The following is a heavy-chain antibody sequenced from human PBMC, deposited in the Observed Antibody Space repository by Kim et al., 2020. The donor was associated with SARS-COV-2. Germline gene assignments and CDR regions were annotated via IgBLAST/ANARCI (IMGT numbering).Heavy chain of an antibody. Sequence: SETLSLTCTVSGVSISSFYWSWIRQAPGKGPEWIGYIYYTGGTNSNPSLKSRVTISVDTSKNQFSLTLTSVTAADTAVYYCGRGSSSTYGMDVWGLGTT. CDR2: IYYTGGT. CDR1: GVSISSFY. D-gene: IGHD2-2*01. V-gene: IGHV4-59*08. J-gene: IGHJ6*02. CDR3: GRGSSSTYGMDV.